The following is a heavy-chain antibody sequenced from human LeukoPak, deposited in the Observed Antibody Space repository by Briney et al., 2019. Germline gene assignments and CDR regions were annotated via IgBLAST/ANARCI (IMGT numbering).Heavy chain of an antibody. CDR1: AGSFSGYY. CDR3: ARARDRSRGVIVTLSTPRNYYFDY. CDR2: INHSGST. D-gene: IGHD3-10*01. Sequence: SETLSLTCAVYAGSFSGYYWSWIRQPPGKGLEWIGEINHSGSTNYNPSLKSRVTISVDTSKNQFSLKLSSVTAADTAVYYCARARDRSRGVIVTLSTPRNYYFDYWGQGTLVTVSS. V-gene: IGHV4-34*01. J-gene: IGHJ4*02.